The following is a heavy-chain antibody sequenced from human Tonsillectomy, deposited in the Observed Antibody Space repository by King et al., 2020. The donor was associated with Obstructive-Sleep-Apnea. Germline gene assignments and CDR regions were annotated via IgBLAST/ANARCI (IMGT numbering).Heavy chain of an antibody. CDR2: INPNSGGT. Sequence: AQLVQSGAEVKKPGASVKVSCKASGYTFTGYYMHWVRQAPGQGLEWMGWINPNSGGTNYAQKFQGRVTMTRDTSNSKAYMELSRLRSDDTAVYYCARRVAGTYYFDYWGQGTLVTVSS. D-gene: IGHD6-19*01. CDR3: ARRVAGTYYFDY. V-gene: IGHV1-2*02. J-gene: IGHJ4*02. CDR1: GYTFTGYY.